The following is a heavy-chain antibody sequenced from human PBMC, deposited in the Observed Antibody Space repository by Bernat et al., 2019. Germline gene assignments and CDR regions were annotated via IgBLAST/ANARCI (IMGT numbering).Heavy chain of an antibody. J-gene: IGHJ6*02. CDR1: GFTFSSYS. CDR3: ARMGYSGYETYYYYYGMDV. V-gene: IGHV3-48*02. CDR2: ISSSSTI. D-gene: IGHD5-12*01. Sequence: EVQLVESGGGLVQPGGSLRLSCAASGFTFSSYSMNWVRQAPGKGLEWVSYISSSSTIYYADSVKGRFTISRDNAKNSLYLQMNSLRDEDTAVYYCARMGYSGYETYYYYYGMDVWGQGTTVTVSS.